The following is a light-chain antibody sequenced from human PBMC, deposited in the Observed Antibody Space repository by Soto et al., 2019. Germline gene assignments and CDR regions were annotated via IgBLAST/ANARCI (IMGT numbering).Light chain of an antibody. CDR1: SSDVGGYNY. CDR3: SSYTSSSLVV. V-gene: IGLV2-14*01. Sequence: QSVLTQPGSVSGSPGQSITISCTGTSSDVGGYNYVSWYQQHPGKAPKLMIYEVSNRPSGVSNRFSGSKSGNTASLTISGLQAEDEADYYCSSYTSSSLVVFGGGTKVTVL. CDR2: EVS. J-gene: IGLJ2*01.